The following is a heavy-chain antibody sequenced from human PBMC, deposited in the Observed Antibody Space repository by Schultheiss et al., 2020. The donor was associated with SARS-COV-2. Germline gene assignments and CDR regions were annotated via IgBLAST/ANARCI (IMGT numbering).Heavy chain of an antibody. CDR3: ARGNVVVTHWYFDL. CDR1: GGSFSGYY. V-gene: IGHV4-59*12. Sequence: SETLSLTCAVYGGSFSGYYWSWIRQPPGKGLEWIGYIYYSGNTKYNPSLKSRVTISVDTSKNQFSLKLSSVTAADTAVYYCARGNVVVTHWYFDLWGRGTLVTVSS. D-gene: IGHD2-21*02. J-gene: IGHJ2*01. CDR2: IYYSGNT.